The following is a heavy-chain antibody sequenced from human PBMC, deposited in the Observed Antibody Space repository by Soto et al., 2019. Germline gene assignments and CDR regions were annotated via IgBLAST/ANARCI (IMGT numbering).Heavy chain of an antibody. CDR1: GGSISSSSYY. D-gene: IGHD3-3*01. CDR2: IYYSGST. Sequence: SETLSLTCTVSGGSISSSSYYWGWIRQPPGKGLEWIGSIYYSGSTYYNPSLKSRVTISVDTSKNQFSLKLSSVTAADTAVYYCASLHYDFWSGYLRNFDYWGQGTLVTVSS. V-gene: IGHV4-39*01. J-gene: IGHJ4*02. CDR3: ASLHYDFWSGYLRNFDY.